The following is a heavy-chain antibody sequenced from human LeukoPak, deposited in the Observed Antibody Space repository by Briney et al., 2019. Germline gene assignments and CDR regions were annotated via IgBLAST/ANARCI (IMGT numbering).Heavy chain of an antibody. D-gene: IGHD6-6*01. CDR1: GFTFNNYA. V-gene: IGHV3-23*01. CDR3: AKGAGIAARLSWFDP. J-gene: IGHJ5*02. Sequence: GSLRLSCAASGFTFNNYAMSWVRQAPGKGLEWVSALGGSGASTYYADSVKGRFTISRDNSKNTLYLQMNSLRAEDTAVYFCAKGAGIAARLSWFDPWGQGTLVTVSS. CDR2: LGGSGAST.